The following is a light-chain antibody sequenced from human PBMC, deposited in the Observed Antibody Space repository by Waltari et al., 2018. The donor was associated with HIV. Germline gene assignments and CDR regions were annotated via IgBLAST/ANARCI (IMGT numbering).Light chain of an antibody. CDR1: QSIHNN. CDR3: QQYNNWRGIT. J-gene: IGKJ3*01. CDR2: GAS. V-gene: IGKV3-15*01. Sequence: HSPATLSVSPGERATLSCRASQSIHNNLAWYQQKPGQAPRHLIYGASTGATGVPARVSVSGSGTEFTLTISSLQSEDFAVYYCQQYNNWRGITFGPGNKVDIK.